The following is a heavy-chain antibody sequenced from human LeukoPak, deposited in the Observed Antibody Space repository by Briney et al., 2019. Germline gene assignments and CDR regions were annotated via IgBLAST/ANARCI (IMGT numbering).Heavy chain of an antibody. CDR2: MHSSGST. CDR1: GGSISSYY. J-gene: IGHJ4*02. CDR3: AREAVHYGSGSHDY. V-gene: IGHV4-4*07. D-gene: IGHD3-10*01. Sequence: SETLSLTCTVSGGSISSYYWSWIRQPAGKGLEWIGRMHSSGSTNYNPSIKSRVAMSLDTSKNQFSLKVDSVTAADTAMYYCAREAVHYGSGSHDYWGQGTLVAVSS.